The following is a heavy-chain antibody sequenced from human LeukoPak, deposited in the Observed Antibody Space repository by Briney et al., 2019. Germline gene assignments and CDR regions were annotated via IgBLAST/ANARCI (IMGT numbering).Heavy chain of an antibody. Sequence: SETLSLTCTVSGGSVSSGSYYWSWIRQPPGKGLEWIGYIYYSGSTNYNPSLKSRVTISVDTSKNQFSLKLSSVTAADTAVYYCASLYCSSTSCYGAGYWGQGTLVTVSS. CDR2: IYYSGST. CDR3: ASLYCSSTSCYGAGY. V-gene: IGHV4-61*01. CDR1: GGSVSSGSYY. J-gene: IGHJ4*02. D-gene: IGHD2-2*01.